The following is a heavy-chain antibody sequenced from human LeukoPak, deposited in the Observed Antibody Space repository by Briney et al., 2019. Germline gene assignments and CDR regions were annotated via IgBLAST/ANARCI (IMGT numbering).Heavy chain of an antibody. CDR1: GFTFSSYW. CDR2: IKQDGSDK. V-gene: IGHV3-7*03. D-gene: IGHD2-2*03. J-gene: IGHJ6*02. CDR3: TKDMDPGGINV. Sequence: GGSLRLSCEVSGFTFSSYWMNWVRQPPGKGLEWVANIKQDGSDKYYVDSVRGRFTVSRDRAKNSLYLQMNYLRPEDTALYFCTKDMDPGGINVWGQGTTVIVSS.